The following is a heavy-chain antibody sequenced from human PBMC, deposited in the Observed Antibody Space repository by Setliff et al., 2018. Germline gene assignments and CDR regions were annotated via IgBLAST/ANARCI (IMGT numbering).Heavy chain of an antibody. V-gene: IGHV4-31*01. CDR3: ARGDASIIGGGYFDY. Sequence: PSETLSLTCTVSGGSISSGGYYWSWIRQHPGKGLEWIGYFYYSGSTSSNPSLKSLVTISVDTSKNQFSLKLRPVTAADTAVYYCARGDASIIGGGYFDYWGQGTLVTVSS. CDR1: GGSISSGGYY. J-gene: IGHJ4*02. CDR2: FYYSGST. D-gene: IGHD3-10*01.